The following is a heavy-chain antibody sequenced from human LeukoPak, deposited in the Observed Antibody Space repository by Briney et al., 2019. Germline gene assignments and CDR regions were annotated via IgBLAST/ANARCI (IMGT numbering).Heavy chain of an antibody. V-gene: IGHV3-23*01. CDR2: VSGSDSNT. CDR3: AKDSQPSRIVAPPSGY. Sequence: PGGSLILSCAASGFTFSNAWMSWVRQAPGKGLEWVSSVSGSDSNTYYADSVKGRFTISRDNSKNTLYLQMNSLRDEDTAVYYCAKDSQPSRIVAPPSGYWGQGTLVTVSS. CDR1: GFTFSNAW. D-gene: IGHD5-12*01. J-gene: IGHJ4*02.